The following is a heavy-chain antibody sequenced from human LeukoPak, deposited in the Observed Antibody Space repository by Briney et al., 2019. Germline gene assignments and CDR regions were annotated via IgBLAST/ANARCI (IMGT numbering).Heavy chain of an antibody. V-gene: IGHV3-23*01. CDR1: GFTFSSYA. D-gene: IGHD3-10*01. Sequence: PGGSLRLSCAASGFTFSSYAMSWVRQAPGKGLEWVSSFSGSGGSTYYADSVKGRFTISRDNSKNTLYLQMNSLRAEDTAVYYCARPDFEYGSGSWTYWGQGTLVTVSS. CDR3: ARPDFEYGSGSWTY. CDR2: FSGSGGST. J-gene: IGHJ4*02.